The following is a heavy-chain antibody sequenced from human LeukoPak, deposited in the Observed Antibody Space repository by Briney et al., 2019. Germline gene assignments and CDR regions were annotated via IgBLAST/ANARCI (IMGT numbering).Heavy chain of an antibody. J-gene: IGHJ4*02. D-gene: IGHD6-6*01. V-gene: IGHV1-3*01. CDR2: INAGNGNT. CDR3: ARDLSQQLVVNY. Sequence: ASVKVSCKASGYTFTSYAMHWVRQAPGQRLEWMGWINAGNGNTKYSQKFQGRVTITRGTSASTAYMELSSLRSEDTAVYYCARDLSQQLVVNYWGQGTLVTVSS. CDR1: GYTFTSYA.